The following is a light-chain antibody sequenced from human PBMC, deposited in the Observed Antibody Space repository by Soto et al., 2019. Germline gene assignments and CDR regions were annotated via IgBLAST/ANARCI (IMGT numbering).Light chain of an antibody. J-gene: IGKJ1*01. Sequence: DIQMTQSPSTLSASLGDRVTITCRASQSISNRLAWYQQKPGKAPKVLIYDASNLESGVPSRFSGSGSGTEFILTISSLQPDDSTTYYCQHYGGMWAFGQGTKVDIK. V-gene: IGKV1-5*01. CDR2: DAS. CDR3: QHYGGMWA. CDR1: QSISNR.